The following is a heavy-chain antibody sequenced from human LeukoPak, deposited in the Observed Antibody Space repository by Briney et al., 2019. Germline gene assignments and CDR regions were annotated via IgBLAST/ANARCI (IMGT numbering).Heavy chain of an antibody. CDR2: INPNSGGT. CDR3: AKTPDTAMVPYYYYMDV. Sequence: ASVKVSCKASGYTFTGYYMHWVRQAPGQGLEWMGWINPNSGGTNYAQKFQGRVTMTRDTSISTAYMELSRLRSDDTAVYYCAKTPDTAMVPYYYYMDVWGKGTTVTVSS. CDR1: GYTFTGYY. J-gene: IGHJ6*03. D-gene: IGHD5-18*01. V-gene: IGHV1-2*02.